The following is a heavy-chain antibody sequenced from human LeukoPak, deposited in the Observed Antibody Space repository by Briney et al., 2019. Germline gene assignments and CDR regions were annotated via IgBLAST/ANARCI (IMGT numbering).Heavy chain of an antibody. CDR1: GFTFNRFG. V-gene: IGHV3-33*01. J-gene: IGHJ5*02. D-gene: IGHD3-3*01. CDR2: IWYDGSNK. Sequence: PGGSLRLSCATSGFTFNRFGMHWVRQAPGKGLEWVAVIWYDGSNKYYADSVKGRFTISRDNSKNTLYLQMNSLRAEDTAVYYCARDEGYDFWSGYYNLGWFDPWGQGTLVTVSS. CDR3: ARDEGYDFWSGYYNLGWFDP.